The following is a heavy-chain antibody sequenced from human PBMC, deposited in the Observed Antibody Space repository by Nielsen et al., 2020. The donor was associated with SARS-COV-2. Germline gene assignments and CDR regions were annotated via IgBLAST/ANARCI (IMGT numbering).Heavy chain of an antibody. J-gene: IGHJ4*02. Sequence: ASVKVSCKASGYTFTSYGISWVRQAPGQGLEWMGWISAYNGNTNYAQKLQGRVTMTTDTSTSTAYMELRSLRSDDTAVYYCARDEGWLRTEAYFDYWGQGTLVTVSS. D-gene: IGHD5-12*01. CDR1: GYTFTSYG. V-gene: IGHV1-18*01. CDR3: ARDEGWLRTEAYFDY. CDR2: ISAYNGNT.